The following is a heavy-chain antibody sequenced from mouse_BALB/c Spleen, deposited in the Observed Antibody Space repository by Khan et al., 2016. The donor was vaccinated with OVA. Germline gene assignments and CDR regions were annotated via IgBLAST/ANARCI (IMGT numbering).Heavy chain of an antibody. CDR3: ARGGNFAY. CDR1: GYTFTDYA. J-gene: IGHJ3*01. Sequence: QVRLQQSGAELVRPGVSVKISCKGSGYTFTDYAMHWVKQSHAKSLEWIGVISTYYGDVDYSQKFKGKATMTVDRSSSTAYLELARLTSEDSAIYCCARGGNFAYWGQGTLVTVSA. D-gene: IGHD1-1*02. CDR2: ISTYYGDV. V-gene: IGHV1S137*01.